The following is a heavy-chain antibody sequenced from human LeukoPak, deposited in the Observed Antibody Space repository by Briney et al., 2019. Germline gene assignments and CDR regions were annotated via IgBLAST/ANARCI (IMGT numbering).Heavy chain of an antibody. J-gene: IGHJ6*02. CDR2: ISAYNGNT. V-gene: IGHV1-18*01. CDR1: GYTFTSYG. CDR3: ARRGRRFLEWLPKRNVNYYGMDV. D-gene: IGHD3-3*01. Sequence: ASVKVSCKASGYTFTSYGISWVRQAPGQGLEWMGWISAYNGNTNYAQKLQGRVTMTTDTSTSTAYMELRSLRSDDTAVYYCARRGRRFLEWLPKRNVNYYGMDVWGQGTTVTVSS.